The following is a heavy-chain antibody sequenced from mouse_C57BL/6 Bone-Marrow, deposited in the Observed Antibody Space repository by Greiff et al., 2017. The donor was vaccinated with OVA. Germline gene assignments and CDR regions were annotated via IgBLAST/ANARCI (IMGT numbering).Heavy chain of an antibody. J-gene: IGHJ3*01. Sequence: EVQRVESGPGLVKPSQSLSLTCSVTGYSITSGYYWNWIRQFPGNKLEWMGYISYDGSNNYNPSLKNRISITRDTSKNQFFLKLNSVTTEDTATYYCAREGSSGPLFAYWGQGTLVTVSA. CDR1: GYSITSGYY. CDR2: ISYDGSN. D-gene: IGHD3-2*02. CDR3: AREGSSGPLFAY. V-gene: IGHV3-6*01.